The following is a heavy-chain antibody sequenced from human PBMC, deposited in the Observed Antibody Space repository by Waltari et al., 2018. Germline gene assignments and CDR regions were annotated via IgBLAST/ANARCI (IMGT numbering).Heavy chain of an antibody. CDR2: IKQDGSDK. CDR1: GFNFSSYW. J-gene: IGHJ4*02. V-gene: IGHV3-7*01. CDR3: ARVYWPRGFDY. D-gene: IGHD2-8*02. Sequence: EVRLVESGGGLVKPGGSLRLSCAAPGFNFSSYWMSWVRQAPGKGLEWVANIKQDGSDKYYVDSVEGRFTVSRDNAKNSLYLQMNSLRAEDTAVYYCARVYWPRGFDYWGQGTLVTVSS.